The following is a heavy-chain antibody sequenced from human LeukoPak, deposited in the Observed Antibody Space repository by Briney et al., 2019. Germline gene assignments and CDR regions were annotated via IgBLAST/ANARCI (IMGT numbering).Heavy chain of an antibody. CDR3: AKRPSWGSGSVPPPYYFDY. CDR1: GFTFSSYA. Sequence: GGSLRLSCAASGFTFSSYAMSWVRQAPGKGLEWVSAISGSGGSTYYADSVKGRFTISRDNSKNTLYLQMNSQRAEDTAVYYCAKRPSWGSGSVPPPYYFDYWGQGTLVTVSS. CDR2: ISGSGGST. D-gene: IGHD3-10*01. J-gene: IGHJ4*02. V-gene: IGHV3-23*01.